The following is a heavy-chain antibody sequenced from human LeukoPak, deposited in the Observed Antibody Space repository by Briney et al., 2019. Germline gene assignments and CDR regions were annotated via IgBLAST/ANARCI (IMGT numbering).Heavy chain of an antibody. J-gene: IGHJ4*02. CDR3: AREALNGVSDY. Sequence: PSETLSLTCTVSGGSISSYYWSWIRQPAGKGVEWLGRIYTSGSTNYNPSLNSRATMSVDTSKTQFSLKLSSVTAADTAVYYCAREALNGVSDYWGQGTLVTVSS. V-gene: IGHV4-4*07. CDR1: GGSISSYY. D-gene: IGHD2-8*01. CDR2: IYTSGST.